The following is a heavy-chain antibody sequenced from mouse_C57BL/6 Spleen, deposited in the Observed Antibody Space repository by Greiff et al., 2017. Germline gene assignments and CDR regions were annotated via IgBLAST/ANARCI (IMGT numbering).Heavy chain of an antibody. Sequence: QVQLKESGAELVRPGASVKLSCKASGYTFTDYYINWVKQRPGQGLEWIARIYPGSGNTYYNEKFKGKATLTAEKTSSTAYMQLSSLTSEDSAVYFCARRDESDLAWFAYWGQGTLVTVSA. V-gene: IGHV1-76*01. D-gene: IGHD2-13*01. CDR3: ARRDESDLAWFAY. J-gene: IGHJ3*01. CDR1: GYTFTDYY. CDR2: IYPGSGNT.